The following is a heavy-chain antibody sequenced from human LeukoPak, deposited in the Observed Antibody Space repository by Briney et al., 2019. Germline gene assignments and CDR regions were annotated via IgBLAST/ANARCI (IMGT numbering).Heavy chain of an antibody. CDR2: ISYDGSNK. CDR1: GFTFDDYA. V-gene: IGHV3-30-3*01. D-gene: IGHD6-13*01. Sequence: GRSLRLSCAASGFTFDDYAMHWVRQAPGKGLEWVAVISYDGSNKYYADSVKGRFTISRDNSKNTLYLQMNSLRAEDTAVYYCARAFLQQLVPGNSFDPWGQGTLVTVSS. J-gene: IGHJ5*02. CDR3: ARAFLQQLVPGNSFDP.